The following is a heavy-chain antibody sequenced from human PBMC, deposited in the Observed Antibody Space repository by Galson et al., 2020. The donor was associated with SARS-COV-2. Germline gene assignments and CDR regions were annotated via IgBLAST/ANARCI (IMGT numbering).Heavy chain of an antibody. V-gene: IGHV3-48*01. J-gene: IGHJ5*02. CDR2: ISGSGRTI. CDR1: GFTHSSYA. Sequence: GGSLRLSCAASGFTHSSYAMNWVRQAPGKGLEWVSYISGSGRTIYYADSAKGRFTISRDTAKNSLYLQMNRLRVEDTAVYYCARDQSGYVNYFDPWGQGTRVTVSS. D-gene: IGHD3-3*01. CDR3: ARDQSGYVNYFDP.